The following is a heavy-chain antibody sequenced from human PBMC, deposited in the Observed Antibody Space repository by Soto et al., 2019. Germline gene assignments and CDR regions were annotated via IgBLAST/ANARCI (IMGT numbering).Heavy chain of an antibody. D-gene: IGHD3-22*01. V-gene: IGHV4-30-2*06. Sequence: SETLSLTCAVSGCSISSDVSSWSWIRQSPGKGLEWIGYMYRSGNTNYHPSLKSRVTISVDRSQNQFSLRLSHVTAADTAVYYCASGGIGYYEKSGSYPENFQHWGQGTLVTVSS. CDR3: ASGGIGYYEKSGSYPENFQH. CDR2: MYRSGNT. J-gene: IGHJ1*01. CDR1: GCSISSDVSS.